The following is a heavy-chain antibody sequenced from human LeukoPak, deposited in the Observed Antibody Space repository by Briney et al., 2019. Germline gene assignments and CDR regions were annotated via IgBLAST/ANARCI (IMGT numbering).Heavy chain of an antibody. J-gene: IGHJ6*01. CDR3: ARVPTYYYDSSGPPGGMDV. D-gene: IGHD3-22*01. V-gene: IGHV4-59*01. CDR1: SGSFSDYY. CDR2: IHYSGST. Sequence: KPSETLSLTCAVYSGSFSDYYWSWIRQSPGKGLEWIGYIHYSGSTTYNPSLKSRVTISVDTSKNQFSLKLYSVTAADTAVYYCARVPTYYYDSSGPPGGMDVWGQGATVTVSS.